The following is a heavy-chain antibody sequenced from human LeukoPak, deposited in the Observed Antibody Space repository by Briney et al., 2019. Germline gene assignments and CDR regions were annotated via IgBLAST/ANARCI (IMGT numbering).Heavy chain of an antibody. J-gene: IGHJ4*02. V-gene: IGHV4-59*01. Sequence: SETLSLTRSVPGGSISSYYWSWIRQPPGKGLEWIGYIYYSGTTNYNPSLKSRVTISIDTSKNQFSLKLSSVTAADTAVYFCARDKVPGDYWGQGTLVTVSS. D-gene: IGHD1-1*01. CDR3: ARDKVPGDY. CDR2: IYYSGTT. CDR1: GGSISSYY.